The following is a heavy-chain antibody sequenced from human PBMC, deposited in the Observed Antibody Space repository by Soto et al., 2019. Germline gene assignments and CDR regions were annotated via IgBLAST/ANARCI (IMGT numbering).Heavy chain of an antibody. J-gene: IGHJ6*02. Sequence: QVQLVQSGAEVKKPGSSVKVSCTASGGTFSIYGISWVRQAPGQGLEWMGGIIPMFGTPKYAQKFRGRVTITADESTSTAPMDLSSLRSEDTAVYYCARGTSMGTTSQDDFYSGMDVWGQGTTVTVSS. V-gene: IGHV1-69*01. CDR1: GGTFSIYG. D-gene: IGHD5-18*01. CDR2: IIPMFGTP. CDR3: ARGTSMGTTSQDDFYSGMDV.